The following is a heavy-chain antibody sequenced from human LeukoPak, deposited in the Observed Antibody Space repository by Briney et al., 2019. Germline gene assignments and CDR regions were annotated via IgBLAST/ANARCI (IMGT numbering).Heavy chain of an antibody. CDR1: GFTFSSYE. J-gene: IGHJ4*02. V-gene: IGHV3-48*03. D-gene: IGHD2-2*01. CDR2: ISSSGSTI. CDR3: VKGYCISMNCYADY. Sequence: SGGSLRLSCAASGFTFSSYEMNWVRQAPGKGLEWVSYISSSGSTIYYADSVKGRFTISRDNAKNSLYLQMNSLRAEDTALYFCVKGYCISMNCYADYWGQGTLVTVSS.